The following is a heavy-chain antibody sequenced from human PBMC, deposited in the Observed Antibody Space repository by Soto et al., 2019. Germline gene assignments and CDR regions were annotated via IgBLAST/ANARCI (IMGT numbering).Heavy chain of an antibody. CDR1: GFTFDTYT. D-gene: IGHD2-8*02. Sequence: ESGGGLVKPGGSLRLSCTASGFTFDTYTMNWLRQAPGRGLEWVSSISATTTYKYYAASVEGRFTISRDNAKNSLYLQTNSLGAEYTAVYYCARGSASKSGHLWYFDLWGRGTLVTVSS. CDR3: ARGSASKSGHLWYFDL. V-gene: IGHV3-21*01. J-gene: IGHJ2*01. CDR2: ISATTTYK.